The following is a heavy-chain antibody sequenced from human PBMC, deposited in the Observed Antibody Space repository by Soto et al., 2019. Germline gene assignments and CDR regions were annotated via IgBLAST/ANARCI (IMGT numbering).Heavy chain of an antibody. CDR1: GGTFSSYA. Sequence: PAASVKVSCKASGGTFSSYAISWVRQAPGQGLEWMGGIIPIFGTANYAQKFQGRVTITADKSTSTAYMELSSLRSEDTAVYYCASRPSSYESTGYYGTDDAFDSWGQGTMVAVAS. CDR2: IIPIFGTA. D-gene: IGHD3-22*01. V-gene: IGHV1-69*06. J-gene: IGHJ3*02. CDR3: ASRPSSYESTGYYGTDDAFDS.